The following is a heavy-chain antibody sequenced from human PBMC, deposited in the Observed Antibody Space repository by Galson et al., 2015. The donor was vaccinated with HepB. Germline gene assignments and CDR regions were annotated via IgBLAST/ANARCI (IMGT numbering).Heavy chain of an antibody. CDR3: AREDCSSTSCYGRGAFDI. V-gene: IGHV3-21*01. Sequence: SLRLACAASGFTFSSYSMNWVRQAPGKGLEWVSSISSSSSYIYYADSVKGRFTISRDNAKNSLYLQMNSLRAGDTAVYYCAREDCSSTSCYGRGAFDIWGQGTMVTVSS. J-gene: IGHJ3*02. D-gene: IGHD2-2*01. CDR2: ISSSSSYI. CDR1: GFTFSSYS.